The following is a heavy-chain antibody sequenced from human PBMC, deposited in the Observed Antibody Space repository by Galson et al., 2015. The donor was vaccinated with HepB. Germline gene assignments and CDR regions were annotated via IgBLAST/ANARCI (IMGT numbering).Heavy chain of an antibody. CDR2: ISGSGGST. D-gene: IGHD3-10*01. J-gene: IGHJ5*02. Sequence: SLRLSCAASGFTFSSYAMSWVRQAPGKGLEWVSAISGSGGSTYYADPVKGRFTISRDNSKNTLYLQMNSLRAEDTAVYYCAKSPGVRGVPNWFDPWGQGTLVTVSS. CDR3: AKSPGVRGVPNWFDP. CDR1: GFTFSSYA. V-gene: IGHV3-23*01.